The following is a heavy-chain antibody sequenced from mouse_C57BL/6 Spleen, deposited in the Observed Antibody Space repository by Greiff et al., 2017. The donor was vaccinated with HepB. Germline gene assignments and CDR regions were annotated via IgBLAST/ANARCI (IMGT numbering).Heavy chain of an antibody. CDR2: SSDGGSYT. J-gene: IGHJ1*03. D-gene: IGHD4-1*01. CDR1: GFTFSSYA. V-gene: IGHV5-4*03. Sequence: EVKLVESGGGLVKPGGSLKLSCAASGFTFSSYAMSWVRQTPEKRLEWVATSSDGGSYTYYPDNVKGRFTISRDNAKNNRYLQMSHLKSEDTAMYYCARALTGTGWYFDVWGTGTTVTVSS. CDR3: ARALTGTGWYFDV.